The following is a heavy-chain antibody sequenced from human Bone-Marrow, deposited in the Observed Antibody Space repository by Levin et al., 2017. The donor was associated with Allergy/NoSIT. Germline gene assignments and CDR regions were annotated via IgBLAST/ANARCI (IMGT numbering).Heavy chain of an antibody. CDR1: GLTSTTYA. D-gene: IGHD3-22*01. J-gene: IGHJ1*01. Sequence: GGSLRLSCTTSGLTSTTYAINWVRQAPGKGLEWVSSISSNDIYIYYADSVKGRFTISRDNAKKSVFLQMNGLTAADTAVYYCARAPSVGYYYDSSSSFYVDSWGQGTLVTVSS. CDR3: ARAPSVGYYYDSSSSFYVDS. CDR2: ISSNDIYI. V-gene: IGHV3-21*01.